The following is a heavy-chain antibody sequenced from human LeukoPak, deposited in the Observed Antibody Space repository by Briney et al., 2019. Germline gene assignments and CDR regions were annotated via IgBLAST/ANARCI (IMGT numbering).Heavy chain of an antibody. D-gene: IGHD4-17*01. J-gene: IGHJ6*02. Sequence: PSETLSLTCTVSGGSVSSGSYYWSWIRQPPGKGLEWIGYIYYSGSTNYNPSLKGRVTISVDTSKNQFSLKLSSVTAADTAVYYCARDRTYAHYTYGMDVWGQGTTVTVSS. V-gene: IGHV4-61*01. CDR3: ARDRTYAHYTYGMDV. CDR2: IYYSGST. CDR1: GGSVSSGSYY.